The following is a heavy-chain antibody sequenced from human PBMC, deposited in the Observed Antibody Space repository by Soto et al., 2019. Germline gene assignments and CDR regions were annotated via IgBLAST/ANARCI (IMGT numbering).Heavy chain of an antibody. V-gene: IGHV3-23*01. J-gene: IGHJ4*02. D-gene: IGHD3-10*01. CDR3: AQGALMGY. Sequence: EVQLLESGGGLVQPGGSLRLSCAASGFTFSSYAMSWVRQAPGKGLEWVSAISGSGGSTYYADSVKGRFTISRENAKNALYLRMDSVRAEDTAVYYCAQGALMGYWGQGTLVTVSS. CDR1: GFTFSSYA. CDR2: ISGSGGST.